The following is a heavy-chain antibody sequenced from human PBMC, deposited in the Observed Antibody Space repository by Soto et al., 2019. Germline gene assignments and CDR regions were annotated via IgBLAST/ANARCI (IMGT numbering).Heavy chain of an antibody. J-gene: IGHJ4*02. CDR2: ISSRSTYT. Sequence: QVQLVESGGGWVKPGGSLRLSCAASGFTFSAYYMSWIRQAPGRGLEWISYISSRSTYTNYADSVKGRFTISRDNARNSLYLQLDSLRAEDTAVYYCARGLYCNSGSCYDYFDHWGQGTLVTVSS. V-gene: IGHV3-11*05. CDR1: GFTFSAYY. D-gene: IGHD2-15*01. CDR3: ARGLYCNSGSCYDYFDH.